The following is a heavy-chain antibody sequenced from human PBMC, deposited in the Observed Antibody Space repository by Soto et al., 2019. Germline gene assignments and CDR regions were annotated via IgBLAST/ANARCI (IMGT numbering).Heavy chain of an antibody. J-gene: IGHJ6*02. V-gene: IGHV1-18*01. Sequence: ASVKVSCKASGYTFTRYGISWVRQAPGQGLEWMGWISAYNGNRNYAQKFQGRVTMTTDTSTTTAYMELRSPRSDDTAIYYCARDQCSSPSCYRGTYYYGMDVWGQGTTVTVSS. D-gene: IGHD2-2*01. CDR1: GYTFTRYG. CDR3: ARDQCSSPSCYRGTYYYGMDV. CDR2: ISAYNGNR.